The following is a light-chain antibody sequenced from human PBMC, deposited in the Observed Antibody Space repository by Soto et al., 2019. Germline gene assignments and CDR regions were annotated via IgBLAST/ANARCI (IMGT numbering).Light chain of an antibody. Sequence: QSVLTQPPSASGTPGQRVTISCSGSSSTIGSNYVYWYQQLPGTAPKLLIYRNNQRPSGVPDRFSGSKSDTSASLAISGLRSEDEADFYCAAWDDSLSGPVFGGGTKLTVL. CDR1: SSTIGSNY. V-gene: IGLV1-47*01. J-gene: IGLJ3*02. CDR3: AAWDDSLSGPV. CDR2: RNN.